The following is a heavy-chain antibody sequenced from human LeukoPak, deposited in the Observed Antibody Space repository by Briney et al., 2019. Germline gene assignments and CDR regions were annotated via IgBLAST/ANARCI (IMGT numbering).Heavy chain of an antibody. CDR1: GFSLGTSGVG. CDR2: IYWDDDK. J-gene: IGHJ4*02. Sequence: SGPTLVNPTETLTLTCSFSGFSLGTSGVGVGWIRQSPGKALEWLALIYWDDDKRYSPSLRNRLTIIKDTSKNQVVLIMINMDTVDTGTYYCGHSRGGYNWNHGDFDYWGQETPVTVSS. CDR3: GHSRGGYNWNHGDFDY. D-gene: IGHD1-14*01. V-gene: IGHV2-5*02.